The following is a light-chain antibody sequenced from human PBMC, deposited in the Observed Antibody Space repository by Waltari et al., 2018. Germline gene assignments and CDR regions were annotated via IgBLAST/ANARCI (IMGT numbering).Light chain of an antibody. CDR1: QRLSSSY. V-gene: IGKV3-20*01. CDR2: GAF. Sequence: DIVLTQSPGTLSLSPGERAPLSCRASQRLSSSYLAWYQQTPGQAPRLLIQGAFRRATGIPDRFSGSGSGTDFTLTISRLEPEDFAVYFCQLHPGTFGQGTKVE. CDR3: QLHPGT. J-gene: IGKJ1*01.